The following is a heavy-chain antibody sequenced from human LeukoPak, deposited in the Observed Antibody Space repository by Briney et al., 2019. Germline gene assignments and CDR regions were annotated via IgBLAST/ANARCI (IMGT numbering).Heavy chain of an antibody. CDR3: ARFRRSGSYYTDY. Sequence: PGGSLRLSCAASGFNFSSYSMNWVRQAPGKGLEWVSSISSSSSYIYYADSVKGRFTISRDNAKNSLYLQMNSLRAEDTAVYYCARFRRSGSYYTDYWGQGTLVTVSS. D-gene: IGHD3-22*01. J-gene: IGHJ4*02. V-gene: IGHV3-21*01. CDR1: GFNFSSYS. CDR2: ISSSSSYI.